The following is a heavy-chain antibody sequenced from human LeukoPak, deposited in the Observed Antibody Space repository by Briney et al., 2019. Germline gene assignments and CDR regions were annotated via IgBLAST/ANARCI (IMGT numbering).Heavy chain of an antibody. D-gene: IGHD5-12*01. CDR3: ARGRGLRYSGYLGY. V-gene: IGHV1-8*01. CDR1: GYTFTSYD. Sequence: ASVKVSCKASGYTFTSYDINWLRQATGQGLEWMGWMNPNSGNTGYAQKFQGRVTMTRNTSISTAYMELSSLRSEDTAVYYCARGRGLRYSGYLGYWGQGTLVTVSS. CDR2: MNPNSGNT. J-gene: IGHJ4*02.